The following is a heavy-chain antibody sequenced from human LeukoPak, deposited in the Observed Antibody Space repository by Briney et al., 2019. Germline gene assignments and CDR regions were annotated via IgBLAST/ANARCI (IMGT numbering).Heavy chain of an antibody. CDR2: ISDSGGST. V-gene: IGHV3-23*01. J-gene: IGHJ4*02. Sequence: GGSLRLSCAASGFTFPSYAMSWVRQAPGKGLNRVSAISDSGGSTYYADSVKGRFTISRDNSKNTLYLQMNSLRAEDTAVYYCAKRSDGYSGFDYWGQGTLVTLSS. CDR3: AKRSDGYSGFDY. D-gene: IGHD5-18*01. CDR1: GFTFPSYA.